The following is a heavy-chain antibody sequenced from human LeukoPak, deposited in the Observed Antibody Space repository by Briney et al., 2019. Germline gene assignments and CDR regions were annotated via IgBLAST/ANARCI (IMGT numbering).Heavy chain of an antibody. Sequence: GGSLRLSCAASGFTVSSNYMSWVRQAPGKGLEWVSVIYSGGSTYYADSVKGRFTISRDNSKNTLYLQMGSLRAEDMAVYYCARGSTVTTSPFDYWGQGTLVTVSS. CDR2: IYSGGST. J-gene: IGHJ4*02. CDR3: ARGSTVTTSPFDY. V-gene: IGHV3-53*05. D-gene: IGHD4-17*01. CDR1: GFTVSSNY.